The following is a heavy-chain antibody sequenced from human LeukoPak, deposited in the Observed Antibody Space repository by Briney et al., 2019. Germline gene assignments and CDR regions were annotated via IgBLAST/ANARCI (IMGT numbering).Heavy chain of an antibody. CDR1: GFTFTTYS. CDR3: AKPLRTNYYYYYYMDV. J-gene: IGHJ6*03. CDR2: ITATSTSM. D-gene: IGHD2-15*01. V-gene: IGHV3-21*01. Sequence: PGGSLRLSCAVSGFTFTTYSMTWVRQTPGKGLEWVSSITATSTSMYYADSVKGRFTISRDNSKNTLYLQMNSLRAEDTAVYYCAKPLRTNYYYYYYMDVWGKGTTVTVSS.